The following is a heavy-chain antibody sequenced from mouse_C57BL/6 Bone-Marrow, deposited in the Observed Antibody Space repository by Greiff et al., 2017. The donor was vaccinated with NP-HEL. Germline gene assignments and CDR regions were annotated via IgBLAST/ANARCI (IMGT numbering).Heavy chain of an antibody. V-gene: IGHV1-74*01. CDR3: AIRYYGSSPYYAMDY. D-gene: IGHD1-1*01. CDR1: GYTFTSYW. J-gene: IGHJ4*01. CDR2: IHPSDSDT. Sequence: VKLQQPGAELVKPGASVKVSCKASGYTFTSYWMHWVKQRPGQGLEWIGRIHPSDSDTNYNQKFKGKATLTVDKSSSTAYMQLSSLTSEDSAVYYCAIRYYGSSPYYAMDYWGQGTSVTVSS.